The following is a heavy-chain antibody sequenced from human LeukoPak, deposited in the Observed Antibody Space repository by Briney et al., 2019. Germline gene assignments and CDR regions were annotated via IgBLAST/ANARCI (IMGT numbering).Heavy chain of an antibody. Sequence: ASVKVSCKASGYTFTSYAMNWVRQAPGQGLEWMGWINTNTGNPTYAQGFTGRFVFSLDTSVSTAYLQWSSLKASDTAMYYCARPGFLVGESNDYWGQGTLVTVSS. J-gene: IGHJ4*02. V-gene: IGHV7-4-1*02. CDR1: GYTFTSYA. D-gene: IGHD2-8*02. CDR2: INTNTGNP. CDR3: ARPGFLVGESNDY.